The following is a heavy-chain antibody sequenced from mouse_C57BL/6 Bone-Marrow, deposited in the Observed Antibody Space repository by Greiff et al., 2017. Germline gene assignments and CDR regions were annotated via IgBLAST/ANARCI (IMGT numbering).Heavy chain of an antibody. D-gene: IGHD1-1*01. CDR1: GYTFTSYW. Sequence: QVQLQQSGAELVKPGASVKLSCKASGYTFTSYWITWVKQRPGQGLEWIGDIYPGSGSTNYNEKFNSKATLTVDPSSCTAYMHLSSLTSEDSEVYYSARWGVTKVVERYFDVWGTGTTVTVSA. CDR2: IYPGSGST. CDR3: ARWGVTKVVERYFDV. V-gene: IGHV1-55*01. J-gene: IGHJ1*03.